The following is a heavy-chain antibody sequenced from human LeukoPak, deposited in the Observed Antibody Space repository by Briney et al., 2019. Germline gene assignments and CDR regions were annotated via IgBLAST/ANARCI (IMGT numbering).Heavy chain of an antibody. D-gene: IGHD6-13*01. CDR3: ARGAIAAGVFYFDY. CDR1: GYTFTSYW. Sequence: GESLKISSKGSGYTFTSYWMAWVRQMPGKGLEWMGIIYPGDSDTRYSPSFQGQVTISADKSITTAYLQWSGLKASDTAMYYCARGAIAAGVFYFDYWGQGTLVTVSS. CDR2: IYPGDSDT. J-gene: IGHJ4*02. V-gene: IGHV5-51*01.